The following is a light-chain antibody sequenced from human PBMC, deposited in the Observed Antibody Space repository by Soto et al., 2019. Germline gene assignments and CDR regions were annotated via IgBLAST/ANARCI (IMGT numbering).Light chain of an antibody. Sequence: EFVLTQSPGTLSLSPGERATLSCRASQSLANSFIAWYQQKPGQAPRLLIYDTSSRASGIPDRFSGSGSGTDFTLTISRLEPEDFAVYFCQQYDKSPPITFGQGTRLGIK. CDR3: QQYDKSPPIT. J-gene: IGKJ5*01. CDR1: QSLANSF. V-gene: IGKV3-20*01. CDR2: DTS.